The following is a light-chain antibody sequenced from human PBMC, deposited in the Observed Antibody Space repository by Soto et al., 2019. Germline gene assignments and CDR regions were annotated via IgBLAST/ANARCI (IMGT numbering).Light chain of an antibody. J-gene: IGLJ3*02. Sequence: QSALTQPASVSGSPGQSITISCTGSSSDIGGYNHVSWYQHHAGKVPKLVIFEVSNRPSGVSNRFSGSKSGNTASLTIAGLRAEDEGDYYCSSHSSSNTLVVFGGGTKLTVL. CDR3: SSHSSSNTLVV. V-gene: IGLV2-14*01. CDR2: EVS. CDR1: SSDIGGYNH.